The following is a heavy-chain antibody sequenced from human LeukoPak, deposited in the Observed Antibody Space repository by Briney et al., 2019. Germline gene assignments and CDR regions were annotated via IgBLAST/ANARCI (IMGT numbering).Heavy chain of an antibody. V-gene: IGHV3-74*01. CDR3: ARVGYGGNVDWYLDL. CDR1: GFTFSNYW. D-gene: IGHD4-23*01. CDR2: ISTNGGAT. Sequence: PGGSLRLSCAASGFTFSNYWMHWVRQAPGKGLVWVSRISTNGGATDYADSVRGRFTISRDNAKNTLFLQMNSLRGEDTAVYYCARVGYGGNVDWYLDLWGRGTLVTVSS. J-gene: IGHJ2*01.